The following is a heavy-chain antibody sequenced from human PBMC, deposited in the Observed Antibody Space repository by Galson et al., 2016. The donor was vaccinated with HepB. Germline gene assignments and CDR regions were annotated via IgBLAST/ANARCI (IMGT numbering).Heavy chain of an antibody. CDR2: ISSSGTYI. V-gene: IGHV3-21*01. Sequence: SLRLSCAASGFPFSSYSVTWVRQAPGKGLEWVSSISSSGTYIYYADSVRGRFTISRDNSKNSLYLQMHSLRAEDTATYYCAKDGPDLPMAAEPATAKWGQGTLVAGYS. CDR3: AKDGPDLPMAAEPATAK. D-gene: IGHD6-13*01. J-gene: IGHJ4*02. CDR1: GFPFSSYS.